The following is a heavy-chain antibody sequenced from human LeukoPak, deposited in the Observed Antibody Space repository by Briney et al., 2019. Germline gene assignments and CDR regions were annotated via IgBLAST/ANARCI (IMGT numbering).Heavy chain of an antibody. CDR1: GYTFTSYG. J-gene: IGHJ4*02. CDR2: ISAYSLNT. CDR3: ARSIAAAGDYDFDY. D-gene: IGHD6-13*01. Sequence: ASVKVSCKASGYTFTSYGISWVRQAPGQGLEWMGWISAYSLNTNYAQNFQGRVTMTTDTSTSTAYMELRSLRSDDTAVYYCARSIAAAGDYDFDYWGQGTLVTVSS. V-gene: IGHV1-18*01.